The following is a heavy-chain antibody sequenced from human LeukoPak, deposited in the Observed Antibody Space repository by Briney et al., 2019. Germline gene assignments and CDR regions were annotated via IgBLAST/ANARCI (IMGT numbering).Heavy chain of an antibody. Sequence: SETLSLTCAVYGGSFSCYYWSWIRQPPGKGLEWIGEINHSGSTNYNPSLKSRVTISVDTSKNQFSLKLSSVTAADTAVYYCARGCYDSFAVGMDVWGQGTTVTVSS. CDR3: ARGCYDSFAVGMDV. CDR1: GGSFSCYY. V-gene: IGHV4-34*01. J-gene: IGHJ6*02. CDR2: INHSGST. D-gene: IGHD3-3*01.